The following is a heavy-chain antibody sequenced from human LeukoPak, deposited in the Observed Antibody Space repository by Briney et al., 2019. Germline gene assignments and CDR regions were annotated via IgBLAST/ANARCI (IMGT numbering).Heavy chain of an antibody. CDR1: GGSISSYY. J-gene: IGHJ5*02. CDR2: IYTSGST. V-gene: IGHV4-4*07. D-gene: IGHD2-21*01. CDR3: ARDRSIPADSHGFDP. Sequence: SETLSLTCTVSGGSISSYYWSWIRQPAGKGLEWIGRIYTSGSTNYNPSLKSRVTMSVDTSKNQFSLKLSSGTAADTAVYYCARDRSIPADSHGFDPWGQGTLVTVSS.